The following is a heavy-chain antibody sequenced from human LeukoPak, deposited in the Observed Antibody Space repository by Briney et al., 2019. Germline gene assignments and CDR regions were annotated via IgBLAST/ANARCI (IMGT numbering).Heavy chain of an antibody. J-gene: IGHJ5*02. Sequence: PGGSLRLSCAASGFTFSSYEMNWVRQAPGKGLEWVSYISSSGSTIYYADSVKGRFTISRDDAKNLLYLQMNSLRAEDTAVYYCARYKNWFDPWGQGTLVTVSS. D-gene: IGHD1-1*01. CDR2: ISSSGSTI. CDR3: ARYKNWFDP. CDR1: GFTFSSYE. V-gene: IGHV3-48*03.